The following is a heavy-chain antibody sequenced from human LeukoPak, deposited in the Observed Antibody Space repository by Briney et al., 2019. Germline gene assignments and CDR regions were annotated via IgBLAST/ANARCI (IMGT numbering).Heavy chain of an antibody. CDR3: ATSFYSSSWSSYYYYYMDV. V-gene: IGHV4-59*01. J-gene: IGHJ6*03. CDR1: GGSISSYY. Sequence: SETLSLTCTVSGGSISSYYWSWIRQPPGKGLEWIGYIYYSGSTNYNPSLKSRVTISVDASKNQFSLKLSSVTAADTAVYYCATSFYSSSWSSYYYYYMDVWGKGTTVTVSS. CDR2: IYYSGST. D-gene: IGHD6-13*01.